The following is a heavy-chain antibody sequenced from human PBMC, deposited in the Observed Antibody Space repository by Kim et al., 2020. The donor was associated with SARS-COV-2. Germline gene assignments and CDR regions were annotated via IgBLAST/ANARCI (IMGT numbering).Heavy chain of an antibody. CDR2: INHSGST. J-gene: IGHJ3*02. Sequence: SETLSLTCAVYGGSFSGYYWSWIRQPPGKGLEWIGEINHSGSTNYNPSLKSRVTISVDTSKNQFSLKLSSVTAADTAVYYCARGQDAFDIWGQGTMVTVSS. CDR1: GGSFSGYY. CDR3: ARGQDAFDI. V-gene: IGHV4-34*01.